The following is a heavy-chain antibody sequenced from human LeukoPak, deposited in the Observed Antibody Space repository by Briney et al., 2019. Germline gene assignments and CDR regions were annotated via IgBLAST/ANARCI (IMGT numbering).Heavy chain of an antibody. J-gene: IGHJ6*03. CDR3: ARVGCSSTSCPLDYYYYMDV. CDR1: GGSISSYY. D-gene: IGHD2-2*01. Sequence: PSETLSLTCTVSGGSISSYYWSWIRQPPGKGLEWIGEINHSGSTNYNPSLKSRVTISVDTSKNQFSLKLSSVTAADTAVYYCARVGCSSTSCPLDYYYYMDVWGKGTTVTISS. CDR2: INHSGST. V-gene: IGHV4-34*01.